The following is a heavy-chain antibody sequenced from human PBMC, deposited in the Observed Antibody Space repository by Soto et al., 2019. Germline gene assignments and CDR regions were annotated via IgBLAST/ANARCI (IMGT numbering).Heavy chain of an antibody. CDR2: ISGDGGTT. J-gene: IGHJ4*02. V-gene: IGHV3-23*01. D-gene: IGHD2-2*01. CDR3: AKKRVLVPAMYHFDY. CDR1: GFTFSSYA. Sequence: EVQLLESGGGLVQPGGSLRLSCAASGFTFSSYAMNWVRQAPGKGLECVSIISGDGGTTSYADSVKGRFTISRDNSNNTLYLQMNSLRAEDTAVYYCAKKRVLVPAMYHFDYWGQGTLVTVSS.